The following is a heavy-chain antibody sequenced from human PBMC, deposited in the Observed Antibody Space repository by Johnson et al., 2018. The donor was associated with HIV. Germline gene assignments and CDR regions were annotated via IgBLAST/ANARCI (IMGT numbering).Heavy chain of an antibody. CDR1: GFTFDDYA. Sequence: VESGGGVVQPGRSLRLSCAASGFTFDDYAMHWVRQAPGKGLEWVSGSSWNSGSIGYADSVKGRFTISRDNAKNSLYLQMNSLRAEDTALYYCAKDGDYSSSLRGAFDIWGQGTMVTVSS. D-gene: IGHD6-6*01. J-gene: IGHJ3*02. CDR3: AKDGDYSSSLRGAFDI. V-gene: IGHV3-9*01. CDR2: SSWNSGSI.